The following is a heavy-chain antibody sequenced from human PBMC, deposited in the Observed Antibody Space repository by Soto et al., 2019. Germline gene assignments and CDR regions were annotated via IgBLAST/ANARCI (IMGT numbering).Heavy chain of an antibody. V-gene: IGHV6-1*01. CDR1: GDIVSSNSAA. Sequence: SQTLSLTCAISGDIVSSNSAAWNWVRQSPSRGLEWLGRTKYRSKWYNDYATSVKSRIIINADTSKNQFSLQLNSVTPEDTAVYYCARGGSSTWTYYFDFWGQGILVTVSS. D-gene: IGHD6-13*01. CDR3: ARGGSSTWTYYFDF. J-gene: IGHJ4*02. CDR2: TKYRSKWYN.